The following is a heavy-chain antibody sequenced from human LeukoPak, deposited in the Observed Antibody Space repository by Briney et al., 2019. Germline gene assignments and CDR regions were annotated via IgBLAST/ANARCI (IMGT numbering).Heavy chain of an antibody. CDR2: IYSGGST. CDR1: EFSVGSNY. D-gene: IGHD2-15*01. CDR3: ARMGSGDCSGGSCPFDY. V-gene: IGHV3-66*01. J-gene: IGHJ4*02. Sequence: GGSLRLSCAASEFSVGSNYMTWVRQAPGKGLEWVSLIYSGGSTYYADSVKGRFTISRDNSKNTLYLQMNSLRAEDTALYYCARMGSGDCSGGSCPFDYWGQGTLVTVSS.